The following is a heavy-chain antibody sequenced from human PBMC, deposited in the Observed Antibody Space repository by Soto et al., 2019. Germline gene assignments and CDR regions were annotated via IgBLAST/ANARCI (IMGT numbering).Heavy chain of an antibody. J-gene: IGHJ1*01. V-gene: IGHV3-23*01. CDR2: ISGSGGST. D-gene: IGHD2-15*01. CDR3: AKRGYCSGGTCFGDYFQH. Sequence: PGGSLRLSCASSGFTFTSYAMSWVRQVPGRGLEWVSTISGSGGSTYYADSVKGRFTISRDNSRNTLYLQMNSLRAEDTAIYYCAKRGYCSGGTCFGDYFQHWGQGTLVTVSS. CDR1: GFTFTSYA.